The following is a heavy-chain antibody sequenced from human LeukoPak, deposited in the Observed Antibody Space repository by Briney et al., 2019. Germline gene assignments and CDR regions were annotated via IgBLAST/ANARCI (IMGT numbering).Heavy chain of an antibody. V-gene: IGHV1-46*01. J-gene: IGHJ4*02. Sequence: ASVKVSCKASGYTFTSYYMHWVRQAPGQGLEWMGIINPSGGSTSYAQKFQGRVTITADESTSTAYMELSSLRSEDTAVYYCARGSDDYLDYWGQGTLVTVSS. CDR3: ARGSDDYLDY. CDR1: GYTFTSYY. CDR2: INPSGGST.